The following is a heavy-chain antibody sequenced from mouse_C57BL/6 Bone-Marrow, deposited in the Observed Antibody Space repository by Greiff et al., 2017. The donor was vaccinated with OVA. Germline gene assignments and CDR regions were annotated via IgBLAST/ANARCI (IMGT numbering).Heavy chain of an antibody. Sequence: QVQLQQSGAELVMPGASVKLSCKASGYTFTSYWMNWVKQRPGQGLEWIGEIYPADSYTDYNQKFKGKATLTVDKSSSTAYMQLSSLTSEDSAVYFCAREGIYYYPLDYWGQGTSVTVSS. D-gene: IGHD1-1*01. J-gene: IGHJ4*01. V-gene: IGHV1-69*01. CDR3: AREGIYYYPLDY. CDR1: GYTFTSYW. CDR2: IYPADSYT.